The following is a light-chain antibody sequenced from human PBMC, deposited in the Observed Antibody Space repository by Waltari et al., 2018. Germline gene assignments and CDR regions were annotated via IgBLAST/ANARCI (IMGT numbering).Light chain of an antibody. CDR1: QSVSRA. CDR3: QHYLRLPVT. Sequence: EIVLTQSPGTLSLSLGERATLSCRASQSVSRALTWYQQKPGQAPRLLIYGASTMAPGIPDRFSGSGSGTDFSLTISRLEPDDFAVYYCQHYLRLPVTFGQGTTVEI. CDR2: GAS. V-gene: IGKV3-20*01. J-gene: IGKJ1*01.